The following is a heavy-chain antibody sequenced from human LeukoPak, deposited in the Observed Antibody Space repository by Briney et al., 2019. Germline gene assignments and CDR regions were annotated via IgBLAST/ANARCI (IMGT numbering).Heavy chain of an antibody. CDR3: AILPASDTFYYDTSGYYRPGVH. CDR1: GGSISGSHYY. V-gene: IGHV4-39*07. CDR2: IYYSGST. J-gene: IGHJ4*02. Sequence: SETLSLTCTVSGGSISGSHYYWGWVRQPPGKGLEWIGSIYYSGSTYYNPSLKSRVSISVDTSKGQFSLKLSSLTAADTAVYYCAILPASDTFYYDTSGYYRPGVHWGQGTLVTVSS. D-gene: IGHD3-22*01.